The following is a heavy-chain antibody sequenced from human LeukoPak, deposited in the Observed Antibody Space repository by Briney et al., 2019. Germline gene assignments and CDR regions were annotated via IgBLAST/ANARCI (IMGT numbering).Heavy chain of an antibody. CDR1: GFTFGSYW. CDR2: IKQDGSEK. CDR3: ARAQAYYYYYGMDV. V-gene: IGHV3-7*01. Sequence: GGSLRLSCAASGFTFGSYWMSWVRQAPGKGLEWVANIKQDGSEKYYVDFVKGRFTISRDNAKNSLYLQMNSLRAEDTAVYYCARAQAYYYYYGMDVWGQGTTVTVSS. J-gene: IGHJ6*02.